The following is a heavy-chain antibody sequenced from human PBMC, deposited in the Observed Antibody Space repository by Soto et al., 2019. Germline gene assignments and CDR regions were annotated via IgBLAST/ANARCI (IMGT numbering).Heavy chain of an antibody. CDR3: AKRPGYSSSYFYFDY. CDR1: GFTFSSYA. J-gene: IGHJ4*02. Sequence: EVQLLDFGGGLVQPGGSLRLSCAASGFTFSSYAMSWVRQAPGKGLEWVSTISGSGGATYYADSVKGRFTISRDNSKNTLSLQMNSLRAEDTALYYCAKRPGYSSSYFYFDYWGQGTLVTVSS. CDR2: ISGSGGAT. D-gene: IGHD6-13*01. V-gene: IGHV3-23*01.